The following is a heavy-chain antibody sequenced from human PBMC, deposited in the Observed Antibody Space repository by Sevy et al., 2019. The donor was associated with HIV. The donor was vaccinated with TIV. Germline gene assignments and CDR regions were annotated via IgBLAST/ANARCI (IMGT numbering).Heavy chain of an antibody. Sequence: GGSLRLSCAASGFTFSSYAMSWVRQAPGKGLEWVSAISGSGGSTYYADSVKGRFTISRDNSKNTLYLQMNSLRAEDTAVYYCAKGEEGYCSGGSCRGGIYHYYGMDVWGQGTTVTVSS. CDR2: ISGSGGST. V-gene: IGHV3-23*01. J-gene: IGHJ6*02. D-gene: IGHD2-15*01. CDR1: GFTFSSYA. CDR3: AKGEEGYCSGGSCRGGIYHYYGMDV.